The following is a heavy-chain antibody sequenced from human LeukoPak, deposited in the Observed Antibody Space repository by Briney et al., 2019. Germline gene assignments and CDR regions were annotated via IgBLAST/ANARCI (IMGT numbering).Heavy chain of an antibody. V-gene: IGHV1-46*01. J-gene: IGHJ5*02. D-gene: IGHD5-24*01. CDR3: ARGGGVEMATIHNWFDP. CDR2: INPSGGST. Sequence: ASVKVSCKASGYTFTSYYMHWVRQAPGQGLEWRGIINPSGGSTSYAQKFQGRVTMTRDTSTSTVYMELSSLRSEDTAVYYCARGGGVEMATIHNWFDPWGQGTLVTVSS. CDR1: GYTFTSYY.